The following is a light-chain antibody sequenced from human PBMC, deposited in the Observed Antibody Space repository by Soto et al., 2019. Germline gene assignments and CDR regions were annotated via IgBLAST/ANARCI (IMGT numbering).Light chain of an antibody. J-gene: IGKJ1*01. CDR2: KAS. CDR1: QSIDSW. V-gene: IGKV1-5*03. CDR3: QPYTSYSWT. Sequence: DIQMTQSPSSLSAAVGDRVTITCRASQSIDSWLAGYQQKPGKAPSLLISKASELESAVPSKFSGSGSGTEFTLTISSLQPDDYATYYCQPYTSYSWTFGQGTKVEIK.